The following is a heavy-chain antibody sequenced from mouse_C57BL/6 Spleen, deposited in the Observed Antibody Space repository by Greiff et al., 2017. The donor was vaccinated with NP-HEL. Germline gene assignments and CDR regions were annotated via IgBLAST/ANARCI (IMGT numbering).Heavy chain of an antibody. J-gene: IGHJ2*01. CDR3: ARQRALRSDY. D-gene: IGHD1-1*01. Sequence: EVKLVESGGDLVKPGGSLKLSCAASGFTFSSYGMSWVRQTPDKRLEWVATISSGGSYTYYPDSVKGRFTISRDNAKNTLYLQMSSLKSEDTAMYYCARQRALRSDYWGEGTTLTVSS. CDR2: ISSGGSYT. CDR1: GFTFSSYG. V-gene: IGHV5-6*01.